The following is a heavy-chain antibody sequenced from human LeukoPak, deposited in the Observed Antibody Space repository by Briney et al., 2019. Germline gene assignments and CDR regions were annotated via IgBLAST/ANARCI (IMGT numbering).Heavy chain of an antibody. CDR2: IYYSGGT. V-gene: IGHV4-59*08. J-gene: IGHJ6*02. CDR3: ARHLRAWNGGVYYGKDV. Sequence: SETLSLTCTVSGASISSYCWSWIRQPPGKGLGWIGYIYYSGGTNYNPSLKSRVTISVDTSKNQFSLKLSSVTAADTAVYYCARHLRAWNGGVYYGKDVWGQGTTVTVSS. CDR1: GASISSYC. D-gene: IGHD1-1*01.